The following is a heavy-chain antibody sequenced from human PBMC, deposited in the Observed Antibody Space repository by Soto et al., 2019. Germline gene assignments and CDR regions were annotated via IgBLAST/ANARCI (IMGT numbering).Heavy chain of an antibody. CDR3: ARGGRWPENFDY. J-gene: IGHJ4*02. CDR1: GGSISSYY. D-gene: IGHD2-15*01. CDR2: IYFSGST. Sequence: QVQLQESGPGLVKPSETLSLTCTVSGGSISSYYWSWIRQPPGRGLEWIGYIYFSGSTNYNPSLNSRVTISVDTSKNQFSLKLSSVTAADTAVYFCARGGRWPENFDYWGQGTLVTVSS. V-gene: IGHV4-59*01.